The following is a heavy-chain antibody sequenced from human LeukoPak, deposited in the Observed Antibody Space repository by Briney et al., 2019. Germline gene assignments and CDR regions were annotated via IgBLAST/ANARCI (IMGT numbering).Heavy chain of an antibody. CDR2: INYSGST. CDR3: ARRHQYCSSTSCSPSAFDI. V-gene: IGHV4-30-4*01. D-gene: IGHD2-2*01. Sequence: PSETLSLTCTVSGGSISSGDSFWSWIRQAPGKGLEWIGYINYSGSTYYNPSLKSRLLISADMSKNQFSLKLSSVTAADTAVYYCARRHQYCSSTSCSPSAFDIWGQGTMVTVSS. J-gene: IGHJ3*02. CDR1: GGSISSGDSF.